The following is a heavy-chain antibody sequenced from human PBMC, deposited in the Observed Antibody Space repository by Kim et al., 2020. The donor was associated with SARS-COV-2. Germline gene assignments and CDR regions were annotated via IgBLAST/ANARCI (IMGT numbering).Heavy chain of an antibody. D-gene: IGHD6-19*01. CDR2: ISYDGSNK. J-gene: IGHJ4*02. CDR3: AKDVYSSGWSFLGY. Sequence: GGSLRLSCAASGFTFSSYGMHWVRQAPGKGLEWVAVISYDGSNKYYADSVKGRFTISRDNSKNTLYPQMNSLRAEDTAVYYCAKDVYSSGWSFLGYWGQGTLVTVSS. V-gene: IGHV3-30*18. CDR1: GFTFSSYG.